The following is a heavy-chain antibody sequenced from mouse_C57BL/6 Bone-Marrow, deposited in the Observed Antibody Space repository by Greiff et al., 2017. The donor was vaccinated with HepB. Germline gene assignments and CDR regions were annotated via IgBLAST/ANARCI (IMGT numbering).Heavy chain of an antibody. D-gene: IGHD1-1*01. V-gene: IGHV5-6*01. CDR2: ISSGGSYT. CDR3: ARHGEGYYYGSSPAWFAY. CDR1: GFTFSSYG. J-gene: IGHJ3*01. Sequence: EVKLMESGGDLVKPGGSLKLSCAASGFTFSSYGMSWVRQTPDKRLEWVATISSGGSYTYYPDSVKGRFTISRDNAKNTLYLQMSSLKSEDTAMYYCARHGEGYYYGSSPAWFAYWGQGTRVTVSA.